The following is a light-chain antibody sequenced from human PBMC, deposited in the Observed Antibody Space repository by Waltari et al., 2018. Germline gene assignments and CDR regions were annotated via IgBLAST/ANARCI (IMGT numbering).Light chain of an antibody. CDR3: QRSDAYWAT. J-gene: IGKJ1*01. V-gene: IGKV1-5*03. CDR2: EES. Sequence: DIQMTQSPSTLSASVGDRVTITCRASQSISNYLAWYQQKPGKAPNLLCYEESPLKRGVPARFSGSGSGTEFTLTINNLQPDDFATYYCQRSDAYWATFGQGTKVEIK. CDR1: QSISNY.